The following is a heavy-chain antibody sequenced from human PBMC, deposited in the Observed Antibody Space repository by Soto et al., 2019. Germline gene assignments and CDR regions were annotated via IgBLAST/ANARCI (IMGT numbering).Heavy chain of an antibody. D-gene: IGHD4-17*01. Sequence: GGSLRLSCASSGFTFSSYSMNWVRQAPGKGLEWVPSISSSSSYIYYADSVKGRFTISRDNAKNSLYLQMNSLRAEDTAVYYCARTDYGGGVFYWGQGTLVTVSS. CDR3: ARTDYGGGVFY. CDR1: GFTFSSYS. CDR2: ISSSSSYI. V-gene: IGHV3-21*01. J-gene: IGHJ4*02.